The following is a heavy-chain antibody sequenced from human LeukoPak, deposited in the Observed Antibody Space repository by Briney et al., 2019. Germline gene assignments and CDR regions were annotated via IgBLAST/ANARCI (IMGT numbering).Heavy chain of an antibody. D-gene: IGHD3-9*01. V-gene: IGHV4-31*03. CDR2: IYYSGST. CDR3: ARGGYYDILTGYYQSYFDY. Sequence: SETLSLTCTVSGGSISSGGYYWSWIRQHPGKGLEWIGYIYYSGSTYYNPSLKSRVTISVDTSKNQFSLKLSSVTAADTAVYYCARGGYYDILTGYYQSYFDYWGQGTLVTVSS. CDR1: GGSISSGGYY. J-gene: IGHJ4*02.